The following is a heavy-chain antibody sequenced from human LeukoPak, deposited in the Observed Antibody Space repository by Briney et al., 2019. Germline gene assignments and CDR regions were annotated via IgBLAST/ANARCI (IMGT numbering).Heavy chain of an antibody. Sequence: PGGSLRLSCAASGFTFSNFWMSWVRQAPGKGLEWVANIKHDGSVKYYLDSVKGRFTISRDNSKNTLYLQMNSLRTEDTAVYYCAKAPGGFLEWNYYMDVWGKGTTVTVSS. D-gene: IGHD3-3*01. J-gene: IGHJ6*03. CDR3: AKAPGGFLEWNYYMDV. CDR2: IKHDGSVK. CDR1: GFTFSNFW. V-gene: IGHV3-7*03.